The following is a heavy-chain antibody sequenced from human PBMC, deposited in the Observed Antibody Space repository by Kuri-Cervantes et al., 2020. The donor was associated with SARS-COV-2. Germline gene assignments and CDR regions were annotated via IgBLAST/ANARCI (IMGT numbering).Heavy chain of an antibody. J-gene: IGHJ4*02. V-gene: IGHV3-66*02. CDR1: GFTVSSNY. CDR3: AKDLRLLWFGELLY. Sequence: GGSLRLSCAASGFTVSSNYMSWVRQAPGKGLEWVSVIYSGGSTYYADSVKGRFTISRDNSKNTLYLQMNSLRAEDTAVYYCAKDLRLLWFGELLYWGQGTLVTVSS. D-gene: IGHD3-10*01. CDR2: IYSGGST.